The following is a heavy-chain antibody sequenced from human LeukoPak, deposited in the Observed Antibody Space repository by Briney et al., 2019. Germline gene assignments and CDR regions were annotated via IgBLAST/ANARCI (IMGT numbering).Heavy chain of an antibody. J-gene: IGHJ5*02. CDR1: GGSISNGDYY. CDR2: IYYSGST. Sequence: SETLSLTCTVSGGSISNGDYYWSWIRQPPGKGLEWIGYIYYSGSTYYNPSLKSRVTISVDTSKNQFSLKLSSVTAADTAVYYCARSGSYPVGFDPWGQGTLVTVSS. D-gene: IGHD1-26*01. CDR3: ARSGSYPVGFDP. V-gene: IGHV4-30-4*01.